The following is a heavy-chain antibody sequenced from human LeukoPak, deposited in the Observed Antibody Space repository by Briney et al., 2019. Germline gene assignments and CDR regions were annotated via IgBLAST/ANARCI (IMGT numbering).Heavy chain of an antibody. V-gene: IGHV3-48*01. D-gene: IGHD2-15*01. J-gene: IGHJ4*02. CDR3: ARVHGGYPFDQ. CDR1: GFIFSSYS. CDR2: ISSVSSTI. Sequence: GGSLRLSCAASGFIFSSYSMNWVRQAPGKGLEWISFISSVSSTIFYADSVKGRFNISRDNVKNSLYLQMNGLRAEDTAVYYCARVHGGYPFDQWGQGTLVTVS.